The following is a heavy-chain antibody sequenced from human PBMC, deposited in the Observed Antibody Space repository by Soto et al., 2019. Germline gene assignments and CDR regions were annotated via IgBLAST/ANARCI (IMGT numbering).Heavy chain of an antibody. V-gene: IGHV4-59*08. D-gene: IGHD3-3*01. Sequence: PSETLSLTCTVSGGSISSYYWSWIRQPPGKGLEWIGYIYYSGSTNYNPSLKSRVTISVDTSKNQFSLKLSSVTAADTAVYYCARGFYDFCSGYQPGGYYYMDVWGKGTTVTVSS. CDR3: ARGFYDFCSGYQPGGYYYMDV. CDR2: IYYSGST. CDR1: GGSISSYY. J-gene: IGHJ6*03.